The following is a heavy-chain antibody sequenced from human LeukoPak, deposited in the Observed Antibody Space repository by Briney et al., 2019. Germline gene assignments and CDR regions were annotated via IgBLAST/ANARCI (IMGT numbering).Heavy chain of an antibody. Sequence: GGSLRLSCAASGFTFSSYSMTWVRQAPGKGLEWVSYISSSSSTIYYADSVEGRFTVSRDNSKNTLYLQMNSLRAEDTALYYCARGRGGDYVPSRFDYWGQGTLVTVSS. D-gene: IGHD4-17*01. CDR1: GFTFSSYS. CDR3: ARGRGGDYVPSRFDY. V-gene: IGHV3-48*01. J-gene: IGHJ4*02. CDR2: ISSSSSTI.